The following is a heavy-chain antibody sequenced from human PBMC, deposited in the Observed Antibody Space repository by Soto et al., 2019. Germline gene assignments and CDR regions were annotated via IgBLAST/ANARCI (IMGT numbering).Heavy chain of an antibody. CDR2: IDGSGGIT. D-gene: IGHD3-10*01. J-gene: IGHJ5*02. Sequence: QLLQSGGGLVQPGGSLTLSCSASGFTFGTTYMSWVRQAPGEGLEWVSTIDGSGGITYYADFVKGRFTISRDNSRNTVYLQMNSLRGDDTALYYCVKKSGWFNTWGQGALVTVSS. CDR3: VKKSGWFNT. V-gene: IGHV3-23*01. CDR1: GFTFGTTY.